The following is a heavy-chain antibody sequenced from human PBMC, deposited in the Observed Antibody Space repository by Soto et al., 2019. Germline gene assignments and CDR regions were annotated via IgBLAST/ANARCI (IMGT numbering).Heavy chain of an antibody. CDR2: ISYDGSNK. J-gene: IGHJ6*02. Sequence: QVQLVESGGGVVQPGRSLRLSCAASGFTFSSYAMHWVRQAPGKGLEWVAVISYDGSNKYYADSVKGRFTISRDNSKNTLYLQMNSLRAEDKAVYYCASGGGYSYGYDYYYGMDVWGQGTTVTVSS. CDR3: ASGGGYSYGYDYYYGMDV. D-gene: IGHD5-18*01. CDR1: GFTFSSYA. V-gene: IGHV3-30-3*01.